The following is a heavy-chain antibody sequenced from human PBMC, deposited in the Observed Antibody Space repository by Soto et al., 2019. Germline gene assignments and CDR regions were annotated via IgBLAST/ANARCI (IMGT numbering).Heavy chain of an antibody. Sequence: QVQLVQSGAEVKKPGASVKVSCKASGYTFTGYYMHWVRQAPGQGLEWMGWISPDSGGTNYAQKFQGRVTLTRDTSITTAYMELSSLTSDDTAVYFCARDSGYCTSTSCYYFDSWGQGTQVAVSS. CDR2: ISPDSGGT. D-gene: IGHD2-2*01. CDR1: GYTFTGYY. CDR3: ARDSGYCTSTSCYYFDS. V-gene: IGHV1-2*02. J-gene: IGHJ4*02.